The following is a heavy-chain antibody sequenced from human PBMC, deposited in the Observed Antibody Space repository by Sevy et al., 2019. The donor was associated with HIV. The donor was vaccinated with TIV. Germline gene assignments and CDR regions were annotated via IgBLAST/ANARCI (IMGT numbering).Heavy chain of an antibody. D-gene: IGHD3-3*01. CDR3: ARRSEMTKWSFDS. V-gene: IGHV3-7*01. CDR1: GFTFSSYW. Sequence: GGSLRLSCAASGFTFSSYWIDWVRQAPGKGLEWVANIKEDGSAKNYVDSAKGRFTISRDNAENSVYFQMNSLRAEDTAMYYCARRSEMTKWSFDSWGQGTLVTVSS. CDR2: IKEDGSAK. J-gene: IGHJ4*02.